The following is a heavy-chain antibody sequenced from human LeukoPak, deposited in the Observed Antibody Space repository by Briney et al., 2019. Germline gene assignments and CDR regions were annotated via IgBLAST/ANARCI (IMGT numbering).Heavy chain of an antibody. CDR2: ISGSGSTT. CDR3: AKDGDYYDSSGYNDY. Sequence: PGGSLRLSCAASGFTFSNYGMTWVRQAPGKGLEWVSGISGSGSTTDYADSVKGRFTISRDNSKNTLYLQMNSLRAEDTAVYYCAKDGDYYDSSGYNDYWGQGTLVTVSS. J-gene: IGHJ4*02. D-gene: IGHD3-22*01. CDR1: GFTFSNYG. V-gene: IGHV3-23*01.